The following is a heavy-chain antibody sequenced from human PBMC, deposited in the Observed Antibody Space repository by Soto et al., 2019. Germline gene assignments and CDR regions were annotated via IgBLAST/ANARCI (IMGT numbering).Heavy chain of an antibody. V-gene: IGHV3-74*01. CDR2: INSDGSST. Sequence: GGSLRLSCAASGFTFSSYWMHWVRQAPGKGLVWVSRINSDGSSTSYADSVKGRFTISRDNAKNTLYLQMNSLRAEDTAVYYCARGYCSGGSCYYYYYGMDVWGQGTTVTVSS. CDR1: GFTFSSYW. D-gene: IGHD2-15*01. J-gene: IGHJ6*02. CDR3: ARGYCSGGSCYYYYYGMDV.